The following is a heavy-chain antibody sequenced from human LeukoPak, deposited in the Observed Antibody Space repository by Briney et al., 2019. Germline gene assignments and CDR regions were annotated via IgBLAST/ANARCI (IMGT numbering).Heavy chain of an antibody. CDR3: ARGGLNYDILTGYRHPNFDY. CDR2: INSDGSST. D-gene: IGHD3-9*01. J-gene: IGHJ4*02. CDR1: GFTFCSYW. V-gene: IGHV3-74*01. Sequence: PGGSLRLSCAASGFTFCSYWMHWVRQAPGKGLVWVSRINSDGSSTSYADCVKGRFTISRDNAKNTLYLQMNSLRAEDTAVYYCARGGLNYDILTGYRHPNFDYWGQGTLVTVSS.